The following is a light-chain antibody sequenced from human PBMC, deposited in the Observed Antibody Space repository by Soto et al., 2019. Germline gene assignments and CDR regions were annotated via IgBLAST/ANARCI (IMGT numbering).Light chain of an antibody. V-gene: IGKV2-30*01. Sequence: VVMTQSPLSLPVTLGQSASISCTYTHGLVYSDGNIYLNWFHQPPGQAPRRLIYIISKRASGVPARFSGSGSGTDFTLTIGRVESEDFAVYYCKQGTRWPCTFGQGTKLEIK. CDR2: IIS. J-gene: IGKJ1*01. CDR3: KQGTRWPCT. CDR1: HGLVYSDGNIY.